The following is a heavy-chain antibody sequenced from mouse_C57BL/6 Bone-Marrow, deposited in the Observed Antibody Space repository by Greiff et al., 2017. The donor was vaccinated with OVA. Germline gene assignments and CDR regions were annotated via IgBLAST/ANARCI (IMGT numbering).Heavy chain of an antibody. V-gene: IGHV5-6*01. CDR1: GFTFSSYG. Sequence: DVQLQESGGDLVKPGGSLKLSCAASGFTFSSYGMSWVRQTPDKRLEWVATISSGGSYTYYPDSVKGRFTISRDNAKNTLYLQMSSLKSEDTAMYYCARHSWAWFAYWGQGTLVTVSA. J-gene: IGHJ3*01. D-gene: IGHD1-1*01. CDR3: ARHSWAWFAY. CDR2: ISSGGSYT.